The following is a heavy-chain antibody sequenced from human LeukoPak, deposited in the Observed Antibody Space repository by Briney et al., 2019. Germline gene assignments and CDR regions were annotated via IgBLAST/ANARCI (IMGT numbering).Heavy chain of an antibody. CDR2: IYGGGST. CDR1: GFTVSSNY. D-gene: IGHD6-13*01. V-gene: IGHV3-53*01. CDR3: ASSPSSWRYMDV. J-gene: IGHJ6*03. Sequence: PGGSLRLSCAASGFTVSSNYLSWVRRAPGKGLEWVSVIYGGGSTYYADSVKGRFTLSRDNSKNTLYLQMNSLRGEDTAVYYCASSPSSWRYMDVWGKGTTVTVSS.